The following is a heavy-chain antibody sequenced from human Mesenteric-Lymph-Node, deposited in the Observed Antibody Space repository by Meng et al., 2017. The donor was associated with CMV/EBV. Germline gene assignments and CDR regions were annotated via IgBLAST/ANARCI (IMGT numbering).Heavy chain of an antibody. V-gene: IGHV3-21*01. Sequence: GESLKISCAASGFTFTSYWMHWVRQAPGKGLEWVSSISSSSSYIYYADSVKGRFTISRDNAKNSLYLQMNSLRAEDTAVYYCAGGAGSVRYWGQGTLVTVSS. CDR1: GFTFTSYW. CDR2: ISSSSSYI. D-gene: IGHD2-15*01. J-gene: IGHJ4*02. CDR3: AGGAGSVRY.